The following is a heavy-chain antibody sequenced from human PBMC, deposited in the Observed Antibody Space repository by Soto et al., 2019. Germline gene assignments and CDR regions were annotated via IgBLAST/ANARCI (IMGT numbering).Heavy chain of an antibody. CDR2: INHSGST. CDR1: GGSFSSYY. CDR3: ARGGGWIDAFDI. D-gene: IGHD5-12*01. J-gene: IGHJ3*02. V-gene: IGHV4-34*01. Sequence: QVQLQQWGAGLLKPSETLSLTCAVYGGSFSSYYWSWIRQPPGKGLEWIGEINHSGSTNYNPSLKRRVTISVDTSKNQFSLKLSSVTAADTAVYYCARGGGWIDAFDIWGQGTMVTVSS.